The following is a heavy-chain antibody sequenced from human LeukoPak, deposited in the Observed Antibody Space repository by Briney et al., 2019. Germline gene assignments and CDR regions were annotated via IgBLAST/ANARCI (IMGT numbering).Heavy chain of an antibody. CDR2: IKQDGSEK. V-gene: IGHV3-7*01. Sequence: GGSLRLSCAASGFTFSSYWMSWVRQAPGKGLEWVANIKQDGSEKYYVDSVKGRFTISRDNAKNSPYLQMNSLRAEDTAVYYCARDRDIVVVPAALDYWGQGTLVTVSS. CDR3: ARDRDIVVVPAALDY. CDR1: GFTFSSYW. D-gene: IGHD2-2*01. J-gene: IGHJ4*02.